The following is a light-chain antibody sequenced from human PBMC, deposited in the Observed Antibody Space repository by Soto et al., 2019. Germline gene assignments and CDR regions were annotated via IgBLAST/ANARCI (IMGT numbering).Light chain of an antibody. Sequence: QSALTQPASVSGSPGQSITISCTGTSSDVGNYNLVSWYQQYPGKAPKLMIYEGGKRPSGVSNRFSGSKSGNTASLTTSGLQAEDEADYYCCSFALRSTVIFGGGTKLTVL. CDR2: EGG. V-gene: IGLV2-23*01. CDR3: CSFALRSTVI. J-gene: IGLJ2*01. CDR1: SSDVGNYNL.